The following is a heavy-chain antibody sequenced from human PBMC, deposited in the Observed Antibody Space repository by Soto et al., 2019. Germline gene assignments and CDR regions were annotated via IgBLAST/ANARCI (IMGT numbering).Heavy chain of an antibody. V-gene: IGHV3-23*01. Sequence: GGSLRLSCAASGFTFSSYAMSWFRQAPGKGLEWVSAISGSGGSTYYADSVKGRFTISRDNSKNTLYLQMNSLRAEDTAVYYCAKDHPPGLAWLRSRYYYYGMDVWGQGTTVTVSS. CDR1: GFTFSSYA. CDR2: ISGSGGST. D-gene: IGHD5-12*01. CDR3: AKDHPPGLAWLRSRYYYYGMDV. J-gene: IGHJ6*02.